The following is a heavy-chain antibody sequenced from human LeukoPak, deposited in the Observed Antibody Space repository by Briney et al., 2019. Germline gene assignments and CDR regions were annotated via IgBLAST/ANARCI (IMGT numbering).Heavy chain of an antibody. CDR3: ARGTNHYDYYDLDA. V-gene: IGHV3-11*01. CDR1: GFTFSDYY. Sequence: PGGSLRLSCEAYGFTFSDYYMSWIRPAPGKGLEWISYISRSDSTVYYADSVKGRFTVSDDNAKRSLYLQMNSLRVEDSAVYYCARGTNHYDYYDLDAWGQGTTVIVSS. CDR2: ISRSDSTV. J-gene: IGHJ6*02.